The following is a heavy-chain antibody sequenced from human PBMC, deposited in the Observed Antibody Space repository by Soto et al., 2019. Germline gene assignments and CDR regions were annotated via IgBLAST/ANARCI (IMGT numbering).Heavy chain of an antibody. CDR3: TRGTGMSHSWYADS. Sequence: SVKVSCKASGGIFNTYALSWVRQAPGQGLEWMGGIIPIFGTANYAQKFQGSATITADESTNTTYMELSSLRSDDTAVYYCTRGTGMSHSWYADSWGQGTRVTVSS. D-gene: IGHD6-13*01. CDR1: GGIFNTYA. J-gene: IGHJ5*02. CDR2: IIPIFGTA. V-gene: IGHV1-69*13.